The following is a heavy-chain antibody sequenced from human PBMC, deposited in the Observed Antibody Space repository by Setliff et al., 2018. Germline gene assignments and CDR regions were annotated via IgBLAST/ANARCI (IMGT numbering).Heavy chain of an antibody. J-gene: IGHJ3*02. D-gene: IGHD2-2*01. CDR2: ISSSGSTM. Sequence: LRLSCAASGFTFSTYAMHWVRQAPGKGLEWVSYISSSGSTMYYADSVKGRFTISRDNAKNSLYLQMNSLRAEDTAVYYCARDGDCSSTSCYGVDAFDIWGQGTMVTVSS. V-gene: IGHV3-48*03. CDR3: ARDGDCSSTSCYGVDAFDI. CDR1: GFTFSTYA.